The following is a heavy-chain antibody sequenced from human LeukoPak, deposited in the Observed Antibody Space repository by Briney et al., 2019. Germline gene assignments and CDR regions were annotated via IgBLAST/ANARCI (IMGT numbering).Heavy chain of an antibody. J-gene: IGHJ4*02. CDR3: ARPPYSSTWGYFDY. CDR1: GGSIFNYY. V-gene: IGHV4-59*08. CDR2: IYFSGST. D-gene: IGHD6-13*01. Sequence: PSETLSLTCTVSGGSIFNYYWTWIRQPPGKGLEWIGSIYFSGSTNYNPSLKSRFTISVDTSKNQFSLKLSSVTAADTAVYYCARPPYSSTWGYFDYWGQGTLVTVSS.